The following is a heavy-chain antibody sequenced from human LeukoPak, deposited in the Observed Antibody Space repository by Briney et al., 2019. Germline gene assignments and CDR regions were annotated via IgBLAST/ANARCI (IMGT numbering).Heavy chain of an antibody. Sequence: PSETLSLTCTVSGGSISSSDYYCSWLRQPPGKGLEWIGYIYYSGGTYYNPSLKSRLTISVDTSKNQFSLKLNSVTAADTAMYYCAADYGRLGFDPWGQGTLVTVSS. V-gene: IGHV4-30-4*08. D-gene: IGHD3-10*01. CDR1: GGSISSSDYY. J-gene: IGHJ5*02. CDR2: IYYSGGT. CDR3: AADYGRLGFDP.